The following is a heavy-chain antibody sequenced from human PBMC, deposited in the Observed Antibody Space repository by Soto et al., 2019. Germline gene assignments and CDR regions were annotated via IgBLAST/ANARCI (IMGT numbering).Heavy chain of an antibody. Sequence: ASVKVSCKASGGTFSSYAISWARHAPGQGLEWMGGIIPIFGTANYAQKFQGRVTITADESTSTAYMELSSLRSEDTAVYYCARYGYSGYDVAPDYYYGMDVWGQGTTVTVSS. V-gene: IGHV1-69*13. CDR2: IIPIFGTA. CDR3: ARYGYSGYDVAPDYYYGMDV. D-gene: IGHD5-12*01. CDR1: GGTFSSYA. J-gene: IGHJ6*02.